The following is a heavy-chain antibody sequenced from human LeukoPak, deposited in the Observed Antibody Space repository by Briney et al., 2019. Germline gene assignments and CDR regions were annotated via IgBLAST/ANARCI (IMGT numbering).Heavy chain of an antibody. V-gene: IGHV1-18*01. CDR2: ISAYNGNT. Sequence: ASVKVSCKASGYTFTSYGISWVRQAPGQGLEWMGWISAYNGNTNHAQKLQGRVTMTTDTSTSTAYMELRSLRPDDTAVYYCASSYCSSTSCYHTADYWGQGTLVTVSS. J-gene: IGHJ4*02. D-gene: IGHD2-2*01. CDR3: ASSYCSSTSCYHTADY. CDR1: GYTFTSYG.